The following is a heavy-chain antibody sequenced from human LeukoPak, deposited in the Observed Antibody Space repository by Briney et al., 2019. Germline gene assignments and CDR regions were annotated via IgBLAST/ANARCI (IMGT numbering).Heavy chain of an antibody. CDR3: ARGPGYCRSTSCFDWFDL. J-gene: IGHJ5*02. CDR1: GGTFSSYA. Sequence: GASVKVSCKASGGTFSSYAISWVRQAPGQGLEWKGGIIPIFGTANYAQKFQGRVTITTDESTSTAYMELSSLRSEDTAVYYCARGPGYCRSTSCFDWFDLWGQGTLVTVSS. D-gene: IGHD2-2*01. V-gene: IGHV1-69*05. CDR2: IIPIFGTA.